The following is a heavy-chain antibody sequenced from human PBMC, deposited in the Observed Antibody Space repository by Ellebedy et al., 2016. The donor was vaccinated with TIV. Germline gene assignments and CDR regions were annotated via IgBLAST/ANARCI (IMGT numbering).Heavy chain of an antibody. D-gene: IGHD4-11*01. J-gene: IGHJ5*02. Sequence: GGSLRLSCVASGFTFSHQWMSWARQAPGKGLEWVAYIKEDGSLKDYVDSVKGRFTISRDNAKNLLYLQLDSLRIEDTAVYYCASTGLAWGQGSLVTVSS. V-gene: IGHV3-7*01. CDR3: ASTGLA. CDR2: IKEDGSLK. CDR1: GFTFSHQW.